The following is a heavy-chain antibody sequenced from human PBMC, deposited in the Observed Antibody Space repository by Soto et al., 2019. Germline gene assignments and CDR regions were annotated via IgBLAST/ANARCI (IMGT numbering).Heavy chain of an antibody. CDR3: ARSISSWNYYYYGMDV. D-gene: IGHD6-13*01. CDR2: IKRDGSET. CDR1: GFTFNSYW. Sequence: PPGGSLRLSCAASGFTFNSYWMNWVRQAPGKGLEWVANIKRDGSETYYVDSVKGRFTISRDNAMNSLYLQMNTLRAEDTAMYYCARSISSWNYYYYGMDVWGQGTTVTVSS. V-gene: IGHV3-7*03. J-gene: IGHJ6*02.